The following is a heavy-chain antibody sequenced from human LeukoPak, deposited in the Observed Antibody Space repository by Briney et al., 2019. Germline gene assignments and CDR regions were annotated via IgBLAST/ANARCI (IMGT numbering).Heavy chain of an antibody. CDR1: GFPFANTW. J-gene: IGHJ3*02. V-gene: IGHV3-15*01. Sequence: GGSLRLSCSASGFPFANTWMTWVRQAPGKGLEWVGRIKSKHDGATTDYAAPVKGRFTISRDDSKNTLYLQMISLNAEDSAVYFCATVIFVYSAFDIWGQGTVVTVSS. D-gene: IGHD3-16*02. CDR3: ATVIFVYSAFDI. CDR2: IKSKHDGATT.